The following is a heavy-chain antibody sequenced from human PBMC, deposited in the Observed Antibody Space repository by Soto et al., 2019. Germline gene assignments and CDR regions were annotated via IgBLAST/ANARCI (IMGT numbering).Heavy chain of an antibody. V-gene: IGHV1-69*02. D-gene: IGHD1-26*01. J-gene: IGHJ6*02. CDR3: ARSNGTYLDYYYYSGMDV. CDR2: IIPILGIA. Sequence: QVQLVQSGAEVKKPGSSVKVSCKASGGTFSSSSISWVRQAPGQGLEWMGRIIPILGIANHAQKFQGRVTITADKATDTAYMALSSLRSEDTAVYYCARSNGTYLDYYYYSGMDVWGQGTTVTVSS. CDR1: GGTFSSSS.